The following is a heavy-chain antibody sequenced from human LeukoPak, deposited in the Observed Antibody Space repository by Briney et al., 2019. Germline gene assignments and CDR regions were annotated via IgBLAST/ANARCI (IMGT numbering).Heavy chain of an antibody. J-gene: IGHJ4*02. CDR2: ISGSGGST. V-gene: IGHV3-23*01. CDR1: GFTFSSYA. Sequence: GGSLRLSCAASGFTFSSYAMSWVRQAPGKGLEWVSTISGSGGSTYYADSVKGRFTISRDNSKNTLYLQMNSLRAEDTAVYYCARDISSGRYYFDYWGQGTLVTVSS. D-gene: IGHD6-19*01. CDR3: ARDISSGRYYFDY.